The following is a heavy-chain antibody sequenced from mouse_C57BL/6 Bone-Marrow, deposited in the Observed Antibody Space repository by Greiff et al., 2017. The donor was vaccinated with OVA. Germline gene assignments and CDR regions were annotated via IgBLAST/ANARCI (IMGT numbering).Heavy chain of an antibody. CDR3: ARRDSNYTWFAY. CDR1: GYSITSGYY. D-gene: IGHD2-5*01. Sequence: EVKLEESGPGLVKPSHSLSLTCSVTGYSITSGYYWNWIRQFPGNKLEWMGYISYDGSNNYNPSLKNRISITRDTSKNQFFLKLNSVTTEDTATYYCARRDSNYTWFAYWGQGTLVTVSA. J-gene: IGHJ3*01. V-gene: IGHV3-6*01. CDR2: ISYDGSN.